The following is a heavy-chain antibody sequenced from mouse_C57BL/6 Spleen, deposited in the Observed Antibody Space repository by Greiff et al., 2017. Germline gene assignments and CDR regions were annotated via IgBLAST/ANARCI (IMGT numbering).Heavy chain of an antibody. D-gene: IGHD2-2*01. CDR1: GFTFSDYY. J-gene: IGHJ4*01. Sequence: DVKLVESEGGLVQPGSSMKLSCTASGFTFSDYYMAWVRQVPEKGLEWVANINYDGSSTYYLDSLKSRFIISRDNAKNILYLQMSSLKSEDTATYYCARYGYDGDYYAMDYWGQGTSVTVSS. CDR2: INYDGSST. CDR3: ARYGYDGDYYAMDY. V-gene: IGHV5-16*01.